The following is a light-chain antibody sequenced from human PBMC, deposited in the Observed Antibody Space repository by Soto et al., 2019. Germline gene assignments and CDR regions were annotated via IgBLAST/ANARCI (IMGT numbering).Light chain of an antibody. CDR3: SSYTSSTTLEV. CDR1: SSDGGGYNY. J-gene: IGLJ1*01. V-gene: IGLV2-14*01. CDR2: EVT. Sequence: QSVLTQPASVSGSPGQSITISCTGTSSDGGGYNYVSWYQQHPGKAPKLMIYEVTNRPSGVSNRFSGSKSGNTASLTISGLQAEDEAEYYCSSYTSSTTLEVFGSGTKVTVL.